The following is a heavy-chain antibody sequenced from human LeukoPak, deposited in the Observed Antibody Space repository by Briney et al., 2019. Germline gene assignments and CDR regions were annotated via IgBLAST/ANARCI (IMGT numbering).Heavy chain of an antibody. Sequence: GGSLRLSCAASGFIFRNHGMSWVRQAPGKGLEWVSAIGGIGSTIYYADSVKGRFTISRDNSKNILYLQMNSLRVEDTAVDYCARRLSTGYYEFWGQGTLVTVSS. V-gene: IGHV3-23*01. J-gene: IGHJ4*02. CDR1: GFIFRNHG. CDR2: IGGIGSTI. CDR3: ARRLSTGYYEF. D-gene: IGHD3-9*01.